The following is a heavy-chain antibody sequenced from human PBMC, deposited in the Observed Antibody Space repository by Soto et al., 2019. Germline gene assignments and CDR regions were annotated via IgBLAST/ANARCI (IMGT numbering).Heavy chain of an antibody. CDR1: GGSISSYY. V-gene: IGHV4-59*08. CDR2: IYYSGST. J-gene: IGHJ6*03. D-gene: IGHD3-10*01. Sequence: QVQLQESGPGLVKPSETLSLTCTVSGGSISSYYWSWIRQPPGKGLEWIGYIYYSGSTNYNPSLKSRVTISVDTSKNQFSLKLSSVTAADTAVYYCARHPPYYGSGSYPHYYYYYMDVWGKGTTVTVSS. CDR3: ARHPPYYGSGSYPHYYYYYMDV.